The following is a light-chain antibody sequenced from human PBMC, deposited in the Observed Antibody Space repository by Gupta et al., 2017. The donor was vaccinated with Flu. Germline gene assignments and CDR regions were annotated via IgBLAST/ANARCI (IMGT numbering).Light chain of an antibody. Sequence: DIVMTQSPLSLPVTPGEPASISCRSSQSLLHSNGYNYLDWYLQKPGQSPQLLIYLGSNRASGVPDRFSGSGSGTDFTLKISRVEAEDVGVYYCMQALQTHRGALTFGPGTKVDIK. CDR1: QSLLHSNGYNY. CDR3: MQALQTHRGALT. J-gene: IGKJ3*01. V-gene: IGKV2-28*01. CDR2: LGS.